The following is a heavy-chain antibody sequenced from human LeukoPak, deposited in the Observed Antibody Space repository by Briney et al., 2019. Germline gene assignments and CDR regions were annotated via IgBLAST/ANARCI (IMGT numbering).Heavy chain of an antibody. CDR2: IIPIFGTA. Sequence: ASVKVSCKASGGTFSSYAISWVRQAPGQGLEWMGGIIPIFGTANYAQKFQGRVTITADESTSTAYMELSSLRSEDTAVYYCARVAKWELLGKKQYYFDYWGQGTLVTVSS. CDR3: ARVAKWELLGKKQYYFDY. J-gene: IGHJ4*02. V-gene: IGHV1-69*01. D-gene: IGHD1-26*01. CDR1: GGTFSSYA.